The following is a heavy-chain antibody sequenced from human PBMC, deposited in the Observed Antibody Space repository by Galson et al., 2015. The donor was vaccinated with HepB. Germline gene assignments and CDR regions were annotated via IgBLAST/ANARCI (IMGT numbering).Heavy chain of an antibody. CDR3: ARNHYDILTGYSSTFDY. Sequence: ETLSLTCTVSGGSISSYYWSWIRQPPGKGLEWIGSIYCSGSPNYNPSLKSRVTISVDTSKNQFSLKLTSVTAADTAVYYCARNHYDILTGYSSTFDYWGQGTLVTVSS. D-gene: IGHD3-9*01. V-gene: IGHV4-59*01. J-gene: IGHJ4*02. CDR2: IYCSGSP. CDR1: GGSISSYY.